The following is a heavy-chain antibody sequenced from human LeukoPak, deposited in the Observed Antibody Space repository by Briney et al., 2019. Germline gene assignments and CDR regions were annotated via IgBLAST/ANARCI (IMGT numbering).Heavy chain of an antibody. D-gene: IGHD6-13*01. Sequence: GGSLRLSCAASGFTFSSYAMSWVRQAPGKGLEWVSAISGSGDSTYYVDSVKGRFTISRDNSENTLYLQMNSLRAEDTAVYYCARDYSSSWYTQRLDYWGQGTLVTVSS. J-gene: IGHJ4*02. CDR1: GFTFSSYA. V-gene: IGHV3-23*01. CDR3: ARDYSSSWYTQRLDY. CDR2: ISGSGDST.